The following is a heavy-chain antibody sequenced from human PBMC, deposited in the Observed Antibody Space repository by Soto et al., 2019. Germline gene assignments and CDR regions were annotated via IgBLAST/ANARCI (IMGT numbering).Heavy chain of an antibody. CDR1: GGTFSSYA. D-gene: IGHD3-22*01. CDR2: IIPIFGTA. J-gene: IGHJ4*02. V-gene: IGHV1-69*12. CDR3: GRDVDGSGVGYYFDY. Sequence: QVQLVQSGAEVKKPGSSVKVSCKASGGTFSSYAISWVRQAPGQGLEWMGGIIPIFGTANYAQKFQGRVRVTADESRSAAHEELRSVGSEDMAVYYCGRDVDGSGVGYYFDYWGQGTVVSVSS.